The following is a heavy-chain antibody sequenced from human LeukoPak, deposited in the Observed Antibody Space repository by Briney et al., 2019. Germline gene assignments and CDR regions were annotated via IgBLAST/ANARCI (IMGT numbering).Heavy chain of an antibody. CDR1: GFTFSSYA. CDR2: IAYDGSNK. V-gene: IGHV3-30*04. CDR3: ARETPPSYYYGSGSYYISAFDI. D-gene: IGHD3-10*01. J-gene: IGHJ3*02. Sequence: GGSLRLSCAASGFTFSSYAMHWVRQAPGKGLEWVAVIAYDGSNKYYADSVKGRFTISRDNSKNTLYLQMNSLRAEDTAVYYCARETPPSYYYGSGSYYISAFDIWGQGTMVTVSS.